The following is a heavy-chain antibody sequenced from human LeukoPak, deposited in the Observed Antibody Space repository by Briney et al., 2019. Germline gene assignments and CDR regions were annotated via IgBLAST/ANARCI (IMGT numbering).Heavy chain of an antibody. J-gene: IGHJ6*03. CDR3: ASIRYYYGSGSYYSYPRPYYYYMDV. D-gene: IGHD3-10*01. Sequence: GSLRLSCVASGFTFSSYSMNWVRQAPGKGLEWIGEINHSGSTNYNPSLKSRVTISVDTSKNQFSLKLSSVTAADTAVYYCASIRYYYGSGSYYSYPRPYYYYMDVWGKGTTVTISS. V-gene: IGHV4-34*01. CDR1: GFTFSSYS. CDR2: INHSGST.